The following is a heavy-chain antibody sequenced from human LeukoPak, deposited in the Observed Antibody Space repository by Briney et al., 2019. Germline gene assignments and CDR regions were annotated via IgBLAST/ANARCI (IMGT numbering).Heavy chain of an antibody. J-gene: IGHJ4*02. D-gene: IGHD6-13*01. CDR1: GGSISSSSYY. Sequence: SETLSLTCTVSGGSISSSSYYWGWIRQPPGKGLEWIGSIYYSGSTYYNPSLKSRVTISVDTSKNQFSLKLSSVTAADTAVYYCASSVWTYSASWYQVIYFDYWGQGTLVTVSS. CDR3: ASSVWTYSASWYQVIYFDY. CDR2: IYYSGST. V-gene: IGHV4-39*07.